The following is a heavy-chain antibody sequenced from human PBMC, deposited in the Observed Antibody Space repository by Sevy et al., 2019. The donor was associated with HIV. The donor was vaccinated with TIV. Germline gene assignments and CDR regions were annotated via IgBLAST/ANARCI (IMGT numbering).Heavy chain of an antibody. CDR3: ARLDFWSGYPYFDY. D-gene: IGHD3-3*01. J-gene: IGHJ4*02. CDR2: IYYSGST. V-gene: IGHV4-39*01. Sequence: SETLSLTCTVSGGSISSSSYYWGWIRQPPGKGLEWIGSIYYSGSTYYNPSLNSRVTISVDTSKNQFSLKLSSVTAADTAVYYCARLDFWSGYPYFDYWGQGTLVTVSS. CDR1: GGSISSSSYY.